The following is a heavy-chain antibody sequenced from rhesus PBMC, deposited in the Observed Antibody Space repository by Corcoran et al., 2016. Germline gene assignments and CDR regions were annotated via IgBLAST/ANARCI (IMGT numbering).Heavy chain of an antibody. D-gene: IGHD2-27*01. CDR3: AKSPEFTFPGY. CDR1: GDSISSNY. V-gene: IGHV4-173*01. CDR2: ISGSGGST. Sequence: QPQLQESGPGLVKPSETLSLTCAVSGDSISSNYWSGIRQPPGKGLGWIGRISGSGGSTDYHPSLQSRVTISTDTSKNQYSLKLSSVTAADTAVYYCAKSPEFTFPGYWGQGVLVTVSS. J-gene: IGHJ4*01.